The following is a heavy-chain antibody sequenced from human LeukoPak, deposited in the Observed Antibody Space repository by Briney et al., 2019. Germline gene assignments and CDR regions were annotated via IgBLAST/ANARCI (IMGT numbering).Heavy chain of an antibody. CDR3: ARDRVGGREGAPWFDP. Sequence: EASVKASCKASGYTFTSYGISWVRQAPGQGLEWMVWISAYNGNTNYEQKLQGRVTMTTDTSTSTAYMELRSLTSDDTAVYYCARDRVGGREGAPWFDPWGQGTLVTVSS. V-gene: IGHV1-18*01. D-gene: IGHD1-26*01. CDR1: GYTFTSYG. J-gene: IGHJ5*02. CDR2: ISAYNGNT.